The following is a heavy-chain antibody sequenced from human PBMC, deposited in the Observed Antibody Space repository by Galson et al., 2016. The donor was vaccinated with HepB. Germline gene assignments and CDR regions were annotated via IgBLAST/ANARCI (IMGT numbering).Heavy chain of an antibody. V-gene: IGHV3-23*01. D-gene: IGHD3-16*01. Sequence: SLRLSCAASGFTFSSYWMNWVRQAPGRGLEWVSGITRSSDATHYADFVKGRFTISRDNSKNTPYLYTNNLTAGDTAIYYCGKHGGFDYWGQGALVTVSS. J-gene: IGHJ4*02. CDR1: GFTFSSYW. CDR2: ITRSSDAT. CDR3: GKHGGFDY.